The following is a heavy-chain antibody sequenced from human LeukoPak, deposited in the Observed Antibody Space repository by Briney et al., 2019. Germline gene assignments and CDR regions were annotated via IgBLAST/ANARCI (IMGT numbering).Heavy chain of an antibody. Sequence: PSETLSLTCSASGGSISISSHYCVWVRQPPGKGLEWVGSIYYDGSTYYNPSLKSRVTVSADTSKNQFSLHLRSVTAADTAVYYCSRRGHTTSPHWGQGTLVTVSS. J-gene: IGHJ4*02. D-gene: IGHD1-14*01. V-gene: IGHV4-39*01. CDR2: IYYDGST. CDR3: SRRGHTTSPH. CDR1: GGSISISSHY.